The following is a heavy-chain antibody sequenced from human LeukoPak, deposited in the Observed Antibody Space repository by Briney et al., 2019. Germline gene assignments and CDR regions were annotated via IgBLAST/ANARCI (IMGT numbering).Heavy chain of an antibody. CDR1: GGSVSSGSYY. CDR2: IYYSGTT. V-gene: IGHV4-61*01. J-gene: IGHJ4*02. Sequence: KPSEALSLTCVVSGGSVSSGSYYWSWIRQPPGKGPEWIGYIYYSGTTNYNPSLKSRVTISVVTSKNQFSLNLSSVTAADTAVYYCARGAYYFDYWGQGTLVTVSS. CDR3: ARGAYYFDY.